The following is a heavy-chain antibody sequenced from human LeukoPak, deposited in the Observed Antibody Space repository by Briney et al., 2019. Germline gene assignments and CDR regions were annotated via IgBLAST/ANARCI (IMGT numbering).Heavy chain of an antibody. CDR2: ISWNSGTI. CDR1: GFTFDEYA. J-gene: IGHJ5*02. V-gene: IGHV3-9*01. D-gene: IGHD5-18*01. Sequence: QSGGSLRPSCAASGFTFDEYAMHWVRQVPGKGLAWVSGISWNSGTIDYADSVKGRFIISGDNAKNSLYLQMNSLRAEDTALYYCAKGEKSRYSYGAELNNWFDPWGQGTLVTVSS. CDR3: AKGEKSRYSYGAELNNWFDP.